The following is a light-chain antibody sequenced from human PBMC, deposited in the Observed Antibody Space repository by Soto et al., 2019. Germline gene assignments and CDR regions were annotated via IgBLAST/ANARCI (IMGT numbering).Light chain of an antibody. Sequence: QSALTQPPSASGSPGQSVTISCTGTKNDIGVYDFVSWYQHHPGKAPRLIIYEVVQRPSGVPDRFSGSKSGNTASLTVSGLQAADEAEYYCKSSAGSNTYVFGSGTKLTVL. J-gene: IGLJ1*01. V-gene: IGLV2-8*01. CDR2: EVV. CDR1: KNDIGVYDF. CDR3: KSSAGSNTYV.